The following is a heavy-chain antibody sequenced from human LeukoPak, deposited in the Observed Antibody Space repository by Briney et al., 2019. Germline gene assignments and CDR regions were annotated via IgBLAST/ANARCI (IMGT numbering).Heavy chain of an antibody. J-gene: IGHJ4*02. Sequence: GGSLRLSCAASGFTFSSYWMHWVRQAPGKGLVWVSRINSDGSSTTYADSVRGRFTISRDSSKNTLFLQMNSLRDEDSAVYYCAIAQSWDELFDSWGQGTLVTVSS. CDR2: INSDGSST. CDR3: AIAQSWDELFDS. V-gene: IGHV3-74*01. CDR1: GFTFSSYW. D-gene: IGHD1-26*01.